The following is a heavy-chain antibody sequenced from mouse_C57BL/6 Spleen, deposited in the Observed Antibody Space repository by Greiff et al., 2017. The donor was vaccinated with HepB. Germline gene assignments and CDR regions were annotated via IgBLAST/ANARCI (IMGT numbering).Heavy chain of an antibody. CDR2: FYPGSGSI. J-gene: IGHJ2*01. D-gene: IGHD1-1*01. Sequence: VQVVESGAELVKPGASVKLSCKASGYTFTEYTIHWVKQRSGQGLEWIGWFYPGSGSIKYNEKFKDKATLTADKSSSTVYMELSRLTSEDSAVYFCARHVEEWRVVAPFDYWGQGTTLTVSS. CDR3: ARHVEEWRVVAPFDY. V-gene: IGHV1-62-2*01. CDR1: GYTFTEYT.